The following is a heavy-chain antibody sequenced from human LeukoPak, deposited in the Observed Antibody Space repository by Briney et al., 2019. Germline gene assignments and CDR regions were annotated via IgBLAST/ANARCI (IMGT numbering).Heavy chain of an antibody. CDR2: ISGRGDDR. Sequence: GGSLRLSCAASGFTFNTYAMNWVRQAPGKGLEWVSGISGRGDDRYYADSVKGRSTISRDDSRNILFLQMNSLRAEDTAVYYCAQGENFYYGSGTYQPNWGQGTLVTVSS. J-gene: IGHJ4*02. V-gene: IGHV3-23*01. CDR1: GFTFNTYA. D-gene: IGHD3-10*01. CDR3: AQGENFYYGSGTYQPN.